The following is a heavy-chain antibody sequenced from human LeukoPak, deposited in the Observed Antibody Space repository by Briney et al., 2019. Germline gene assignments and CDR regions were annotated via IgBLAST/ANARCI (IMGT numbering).Heavy chain of an antibody. CDR2: IRSKAKSYAT. Sequence: GGSLRLSCAASGFTFDDYGMSWVRQAPGKGLEWVGRIRSKAKSYATAYAAPVKGRFTISRDESKNTAYLQMNSLKTEDTAVYYCASPGDDSGYDRTKGLDYWGQGTLVTVSS. CDR3: ASPGDDSGYDRTKGLDY. J-gene: IGHJ4*02. CDR1: GFTFDDYG. V-gene: IGHV3-73*01. D-gene: IGHD5-12*01.